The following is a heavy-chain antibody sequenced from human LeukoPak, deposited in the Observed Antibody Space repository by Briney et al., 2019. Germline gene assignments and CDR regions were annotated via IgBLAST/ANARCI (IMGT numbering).Heavy chain of an antibody. CDR3: ASPNGVSIDY. D-gene: IGHD3-10*01. V-gene: IGHV4-38-2*02. CDR1: GYSISSGYY. Sequence: SETLSPTCTVSGYSISSGYYWGWIRQPPGKGLEWIGSIFHSGTTYSNPSLQGRVTLSVDTSKNQFSLNLTSVTAADMAIYYCASPNGVSIDYWGQGILVTVSS. J-gene: IGHJ4*02. CDR2: IFHSGTT.